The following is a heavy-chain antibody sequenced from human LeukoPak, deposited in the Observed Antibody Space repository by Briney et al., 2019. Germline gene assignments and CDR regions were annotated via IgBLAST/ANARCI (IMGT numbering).Heavy chain of an antibody. CDR2: INPSGGST. Sequence: ASVKVSCKASGYTFTSYYMHWVRQAPGQGLEWMGIINPSGGSTSYAQKFQGRVTMTRDTSTSTVYMELSSLRSEDTAVYYCAREVYDFWSGLPFDPWGQGTLVTVSS. V-gene: IGHV1-46*01. CDR3: AREVYDFWSGLPFDP. CDR1: GYTFTSYY. D-gene: IGHD3-3*01. J-gene: IGHJ5*02.